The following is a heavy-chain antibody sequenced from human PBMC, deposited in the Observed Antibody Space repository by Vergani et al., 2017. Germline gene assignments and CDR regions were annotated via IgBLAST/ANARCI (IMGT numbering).Heavy chain of an antibody. D-gene: IGHD5-12*01. V-gene: IGHV3-23*01. CDR1: GFTFNHYA. CDR3: AKANPRNSGYDYLFYYHAIDV. J-gene: IGHJ6*02. Sequence: EVQLLESGGDLVQPGGSLRLSCAASGFTFNHYAMNWVRQAPGKGLEWVSGISGSGGSTYYAGSVKGRFTISRDSSKKTRYLQMNSLSAGDTAVYYCAKANPRNSGYDYLFYYHAIDVWGQGTTVTVSS. CDR2: ISGSGGST.